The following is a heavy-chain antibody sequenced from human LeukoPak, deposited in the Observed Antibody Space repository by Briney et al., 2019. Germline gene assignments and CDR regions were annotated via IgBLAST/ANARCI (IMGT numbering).Heavy chain of an antibody. CDR3: ARDTAMADNWFDP. CDR2: INPNSGGT. Sequence: GASVKVSCKVSGYTLTELSMHWVRQAPGQGLEWMGWINPNSGGTNYAQKFQGRVTMTRDTSICTAYMELSRLRSDDTAVYYCARDTAMADNWFDPWGQGTLVTVSS. V-gene: IGHV1-2*02. D-gene: IGHD5-18*01. CDR1: GYTLTELS. J-gene: IGHJ5*02.